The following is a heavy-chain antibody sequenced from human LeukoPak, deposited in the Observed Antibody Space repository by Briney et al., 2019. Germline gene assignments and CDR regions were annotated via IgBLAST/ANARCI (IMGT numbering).Heavy chain of an antibody. CDR2: IKQDGSAK. Sequence: GGSLRLSCTASGFTFSDYWMTWVRQAPGKGLEWVANIKQDGSAKYYVDSVKGRFTISRDNAKNSLYLQMESLRAEDTATYYCARWRGSTSERSDYWGQGTLVTVSS. J-gene: IGHJ4*02. V-gene: IGHV3-7*01. CDR1: GFTFSDYW. CDR3: ARWRGSTSERSDY. D-gene: IGHD2-2*01.